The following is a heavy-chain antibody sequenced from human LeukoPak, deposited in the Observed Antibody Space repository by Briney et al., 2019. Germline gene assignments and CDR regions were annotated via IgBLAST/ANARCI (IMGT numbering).Heavy chain of an antibody. Sequence: GGSLRLSCAASGNYWMHWVRQAPGKGLVWVSHINSDGSWTSYADSVKGRFTISRDNSKNTLYLQMSSLRAEDTAVYYCAKEASGYGYYFDYWGQGTLVTVSS. CDR2: INSDGSWT. D-gene: IGHD3-10*01. V-gene: IGHV3-74*01. CDR3: AKEASGYGYYFDY. CDR1: GNYW. J-gene: IGHJ4*02.